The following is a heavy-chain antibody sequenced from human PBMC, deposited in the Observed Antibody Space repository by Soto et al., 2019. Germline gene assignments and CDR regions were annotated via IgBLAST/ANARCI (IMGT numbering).Heavy chain of an antibody. CDR3: ARDSGSSWGYYYYGMDV. CDR1: GFTFSSYS. Sequence: EVQLVESGGGLVKPGGSLRLSCAASGFTFSSYSMNWVRQAPGKGLEWVSSISSSSSYIYYADSVKGRFTISRDNAKNSLYLQMNSLRAEDTAVDYCARDSGSSWGYYYYGMDVWGQGTTVTVSS. D-gene: IGHD6-13*01. J-gene: IGHJ6*02. CDR2: ISSSSSYI. V-gene: IGHV3-21*01.